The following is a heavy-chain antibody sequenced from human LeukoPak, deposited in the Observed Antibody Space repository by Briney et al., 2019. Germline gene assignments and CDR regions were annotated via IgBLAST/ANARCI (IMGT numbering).Heavy chain of an antibody. J-gene: IGHJ4*02. CDR3: ARYTMIFDY. D-gene: IGHD3-22*01. V-gene: IGHV3-30*01. CDR2: ISYDGSNK. CDR1: GFTFSSYA. Sequence: GGSLRLSCAASGFTFSSYAMHWVRQAPGKGLEWVAVISYDGSNKYYADSVKGRFTISRDNSKNTLYLQMNSLRAEDTAVYYCARYTMIFDYRGQGTLVTVSS.